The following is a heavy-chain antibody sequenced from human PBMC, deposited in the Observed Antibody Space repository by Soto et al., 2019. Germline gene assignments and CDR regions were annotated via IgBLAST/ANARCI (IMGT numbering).Heavy chain of an antibody. CDR2: INHSGST. D-gene: IGHD3-9*01. CDR1: VGSFSGYY. J-gene: IGHJ6*02. Sequence: TLSGTCSVYVGSFSGYYSSCSRQPPGKGVEWIGEINHSGSTNYNPSLKSRVTISVDTSKNQFSLKLSSVTAADTAVYYCARGLSGYYKYYYYYYGMDVWGQGTTVTVSS. V-gene: IGHV4-34*01. CDR3: ARGLSGYYKYYYYYYGMDV.